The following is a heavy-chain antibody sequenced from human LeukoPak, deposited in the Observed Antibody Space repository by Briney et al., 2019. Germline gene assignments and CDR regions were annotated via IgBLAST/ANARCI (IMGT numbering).Heavy chain of an antibody. CDR1: GGSISSYY. CDR2: IYYSGTT. V-gene: IGHV4-59*08. J-gene: IGHJ3*01. Sequence: SETLSLTCTVSGGSISSYYWSWIRQPPGKGREWIGYIYYSGTTNYNPSLKSRVTISVDTSKNQFSLKLSSVTAADTAVYYCAREYSSSSGRRAFDVWGQGTMVTVSS. D-gene: IGHD6-6*01. CDR3: AREYSSSSGRRAFDV.